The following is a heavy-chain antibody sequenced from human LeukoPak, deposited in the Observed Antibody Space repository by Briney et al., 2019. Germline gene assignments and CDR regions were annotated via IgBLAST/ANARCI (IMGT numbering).Heavy chain of an antibody. CDR2: IRPNSGGT. CDR1: GYTFGAYY. J-gene: IGHJ4*02. Sequence: ASVKVSCKASGYTFGAYYMYWVRQAPGQGLEWMGWIRPNSGGTNYTQKFQGRVTMTRDTSISTVYMELSRLRSDDTAVYYCARISSIVGVGGGYWGQGTLVTVSS. D-gene: IGHD1-26*01. CDR3: ARISSIVGVGGGY. V-gene: IGHV1-2*02.